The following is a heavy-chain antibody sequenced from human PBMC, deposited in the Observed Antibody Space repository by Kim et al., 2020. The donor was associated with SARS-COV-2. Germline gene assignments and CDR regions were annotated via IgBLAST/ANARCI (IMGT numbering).Heavy chain of an antibody. CDR1: GFTFSSYG. D-gene: IGHD4-4*01. V-gene: IGHV3-30*18. CDR2: ISYDGSNK. J-gene: IGHJ6*02. Sequence: GGSLRLSCAASGFTFSSYGMHWVRQAPGKGLEWVAVISYDGSNKYYADSVKGRFTISRDNSKNTLYLQMNSLRAEDTAVYYCAKDGLDYSNMDSYGMDVWGQGTTVTVSS. CDR3: AKDGLDYSNMDSYGMDV.